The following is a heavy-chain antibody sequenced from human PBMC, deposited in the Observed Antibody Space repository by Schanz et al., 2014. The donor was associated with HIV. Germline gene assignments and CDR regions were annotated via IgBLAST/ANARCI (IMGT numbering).Heavy chain of an antibody. J-gene: IGHJ4*02. CDR1: GGSFSAYY. CDR2: INHRGIT. CDR3: ARTPYYFDY. Sequence: QVQLHQWGAGLLKPSETLSLTCAVYGGSFSAYYWSWIRQPPGKGLEWIGEINHRGITNYNPSLESRVTISMDTSKNQFSLKLNSATAADTAVYYCARTPYYFDYWGQGTLVTVSS. V-gene: IGHV4-34*01.